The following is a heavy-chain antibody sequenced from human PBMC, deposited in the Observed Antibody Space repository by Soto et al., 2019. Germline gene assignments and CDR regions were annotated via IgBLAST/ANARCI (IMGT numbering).Heavy chain of an antibody. CDR2: ISAYNGNT. V-gene: IGHV1-18*04. J-gene: IGHJ4*02. CDR3: ARIPTWPIVGATRY. Sequence: EASVKVSCKASGYTFTSYGISWVRQAPGQGLEWMGWISAYNGNTNYAQKLQGRVTMTTDTSTSTAYMELRSLRSDDTAVYYCARIPTWPIVGATRYWGQGTLVTVSS. D-gene: IGHD1-26*01. CDR1: GYTFTSYG.